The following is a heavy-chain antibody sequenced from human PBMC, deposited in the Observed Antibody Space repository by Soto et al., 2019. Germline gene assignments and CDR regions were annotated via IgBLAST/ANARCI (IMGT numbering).Heavy chain of an antibody. D-gene: IGHD1-26*01. V-gene: IGHV3-33*01. J-gene: IGHJ4*02. Sequence: QVQLVESGGGVVQPGGSLRLSCAASGFTFNNYGMHWVRQAPGKGLEWVAVIWYDGSNKYYADSVKGRFTISRDNSKKTLYLQMNSLRVEDTAVYYCARDSARYSGSYYHDYWGQGTLVTVSS. CDR3: ARDSARYSGSYYHDY. CDR1: GFTFNNYG. CDR2: IWYDGSNK.